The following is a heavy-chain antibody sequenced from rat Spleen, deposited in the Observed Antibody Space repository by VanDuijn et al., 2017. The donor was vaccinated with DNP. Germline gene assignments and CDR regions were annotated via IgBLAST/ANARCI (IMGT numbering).Heavy chain of an antibody. CDR3: TRGTTAY. D-gene: IGHD1-11*01. CDR1: GFIFSNHW. CDR2: ISYEGSST. Sequence: EVQLVESGGGPVQPGRSLKLSCVASGFIFSNHWMTWIRQAPGKGLEWVASISYEGSSTYYPDSVKGRFTISRDNAKSTLYLQMNSLRSEDTATYYCTRGTTAYWGQGTLVTVSS. V-gene: IGHV5-31*01. J-gene: IGHJ3*01.